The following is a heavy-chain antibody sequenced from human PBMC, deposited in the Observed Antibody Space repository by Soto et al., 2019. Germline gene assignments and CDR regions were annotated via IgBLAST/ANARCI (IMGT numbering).Heavy chain of an antibody. CDR3: AREDAFYDSSGYYSGGYYYYGMDV. J-gene: IGHJ6*02. CDR2: IIPIFGTA. CDR1: GGTFSSYA. V-gene: IGHV1-69*06. Sequence: SVKGSCKASGGTFSSYAISWVRQAPGQGLEWMGGIIPIFGTANYAQKFQGRVTITADKSTSTAYMELSSLRSEDTAVYYCAREDAFYDSSGYYSGGYYYYGMDVWGQGTTVTVSS. D-gene: IGHD3-22*01.